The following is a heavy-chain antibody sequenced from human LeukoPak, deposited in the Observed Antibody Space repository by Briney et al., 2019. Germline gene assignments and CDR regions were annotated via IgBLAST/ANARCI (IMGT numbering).Heavy chain of an antibody. V-gene: IGHV3-30*19. CDR2: IWYDGSNK. J-gene: IGHJ4*02. CDR3: ARVGYYGSGSYLLFDY. CDR1: GFTFSSYG. D-gene: IGHD3-10*01. Sequence: PGGSLRLSCAASGFTFSSYGMHWVRQAPGKGLEWVAVIWYDGSNKYYADSVKGRFTISRDNSKNTLYLQMNSLRADDTAVYYCARVGYYGSGSYLLFDYWGQGTLVTVSS.